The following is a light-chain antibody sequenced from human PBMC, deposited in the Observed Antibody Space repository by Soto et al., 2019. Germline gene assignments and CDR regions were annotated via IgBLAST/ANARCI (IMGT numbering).Light chain of an antibody. CDR3: QQRSNFLT. CDR2: GAS. Sequence: DIMLSQSPGTLSLSPGERATLSCRASQSVSSSYLAWYQQKSGQAPRLLIYGASNRATGIPARFSGSGSGTDFTLTISSLEPEDFAVYYCQQRSNFLTFGGGSKVDVK. J-gene: IGKJ4*01. CDR1: QSVSSSY. V-gene: IGKV3D-20*02.